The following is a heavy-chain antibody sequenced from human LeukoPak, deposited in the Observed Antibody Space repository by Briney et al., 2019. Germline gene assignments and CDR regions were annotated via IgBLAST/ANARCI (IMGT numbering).Heavy chain of an antibody. V-gene: IGHV3-21*01. D-gene: IGHD2-21*02. CDR3: ARDGSYCGGDCYPGYYYYYMDV. CDR1: GFTFSSYS. CDR2: ISSSSSYI. Sequence: PGGSLRLSCAASGFTFSSYSMTWVRQAPGKGLEWVSSISSSSSYIYYADSVKGRFTISRDNAKNSLYLQMNSLRAEDTAVYYCARDGSYCGGDCYPGYYYYYMDVWGKGTTVTVSS. J-gene: IGHJ6*03.